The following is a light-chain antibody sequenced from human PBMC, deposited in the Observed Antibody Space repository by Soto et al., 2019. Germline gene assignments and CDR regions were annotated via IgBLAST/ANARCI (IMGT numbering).Light chain of an antibody. CDR2: GAF. CDR3: QQYASSPFS. J-gene: IGKJ3*01. Sequence: ESVLTQSPGTLYMSPGEIATLSCRASQSVSSSYSAWDQQKPGQVPRLLIYGAFRRATGIPDRFSGSGSRTDFTLDMSILEHEDCAVYYCQQYASSPFSFGLGTKVHI. CDR1: QSVSSSY. V-gene: IGKV3-20*01.